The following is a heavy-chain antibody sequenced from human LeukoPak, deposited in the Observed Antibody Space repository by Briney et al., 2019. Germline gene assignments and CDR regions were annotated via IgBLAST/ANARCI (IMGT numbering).Heavy chain of an antibody. CDR2: ITGSGGSA. Sequence: GGSLRLSCAASGFTFSSYAMSWVRQAPGKGLEWVSAITGSGGSAYYADSVRGRFTVSRDNSKNTLYLQMNSLRAEDTAVYYCAKDVMLTVTTLWFDPWGQGTLVTVSS. D-gene: IGHD4-17*01. CDR1: GFTFSSYA. J-gene: IGHJ5*02. CDR3: AKDVMLTVTTLWFDP. V-gene: IGHV3-23*01.